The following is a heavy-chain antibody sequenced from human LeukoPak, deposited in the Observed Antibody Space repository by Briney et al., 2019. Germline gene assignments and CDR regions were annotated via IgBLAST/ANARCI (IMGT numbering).Heavy chain of an antibody. CDR3: AREGYYDSSGSPDAFDI. D-gene: IGHD3-22*01. J-gene: IGHJ3*02. Sequence: ASVMVSCKASGYTFTSYYMHWVRQAPGQGLEWMGIINPSGGSTSYAQKFQGRVTMTRDMSTSTVYMELSSLRSEDTAVYYCAREGYYDSSGSPDAFDIWGQGTMVTVSS. CDR1: GYTFTSYY. V-gene: IGHV1-46*01. CDR2: INPSGGST.